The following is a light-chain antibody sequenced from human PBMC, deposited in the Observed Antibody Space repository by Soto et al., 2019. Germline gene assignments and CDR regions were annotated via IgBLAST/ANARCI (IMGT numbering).Light chain of an antibody. CDR2: GAS. CDR3: QQYNTWPRT. J-gene: IGKJ1*01. V-gene: IGKV3-15*01. CDR1: QGIKDY. Sequence: EIVMTQSPATLSVSPGERATLSCRASQGIKDYLAWFQQKPGQAPRLLIYGASTRATAIPARFSGSGSGTEVTLSFSSLQSEDFAVYYCQQYNTWPRTFGQGTKVET.